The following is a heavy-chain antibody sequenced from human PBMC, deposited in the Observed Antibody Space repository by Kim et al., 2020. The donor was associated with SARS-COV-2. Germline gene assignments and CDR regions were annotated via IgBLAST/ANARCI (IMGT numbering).Heavy chain of an antibody. CDR3: ARSIDYLAWFDP. J-gene: IGHJ5*02. D-gene: IGHD4-17*01. Sequence: NQHPPRQSRVTISVATSKTQFSLQLSSVTAADTAVYYCARSIDYLAWFDPWGQGTLVTVSS. V-gene: IGHV4-59*01.